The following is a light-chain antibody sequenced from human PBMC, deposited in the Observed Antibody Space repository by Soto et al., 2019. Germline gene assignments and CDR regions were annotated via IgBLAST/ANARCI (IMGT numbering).Light chain of an antibody. J-gene: IGKJ1*01. CDR1: QSVLYSSNNKNY. Sequence: DIVMTQSPDSLAVSLGERATINCKSSQSVLYSSNNKNYLAWYQQKPGQPPKLLIYWASTRESGVPDRFSGSGSGTDFTLTISSLQAEDFAVYYCQQYNEWPRTFGQGTRVEFK. V-gene: IGKV4-1*01. CDR2: WAS. CDR3: QQYNEWPRT.